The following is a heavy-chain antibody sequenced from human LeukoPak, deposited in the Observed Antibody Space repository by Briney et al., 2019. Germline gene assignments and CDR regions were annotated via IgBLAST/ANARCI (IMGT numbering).Heavy chain of an antibody. CDR2: IYYSGST. V-gene: IGHV4-59*01. CDR3: AKAYGSGSFDY. CDR1: GGTISSYY. J-gene: IGHJ4*02. Sequence: SETLSLTCTVSGGTISSYYWSWIRQPPGKGLEWIGYIYYSGSTNYKSSLKSRVTISVDTSKNQFSLKLSSVTAADTAVYYCAKAYGSGSFDYWGQGTLVTVSS. D-gene: IGHD3-10*01.